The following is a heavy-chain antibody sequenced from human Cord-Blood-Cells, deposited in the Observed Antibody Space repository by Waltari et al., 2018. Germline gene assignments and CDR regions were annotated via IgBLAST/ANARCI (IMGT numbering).Heavy chain of an antibody. J-gene: IGHJ3*02. V-gene: IGHV1-18*01. Sequence: QVQLVQSGAEVKKPGASVKVSCKASGYTFTSYGISWARQVSGQWREWMGWISAYNRNKTDAQKLQGGVTMTTDTSPSTAYIVLRSLRSDDTAVYYGARERFVECLSWPDAFDIWGQRTMGTVFS. D-gene: IGHD3-3*01. CDR1: GYTFTSYG. CDR3: ARERFVECLSWPDAFDI. CDR2: ISAYNRNK.